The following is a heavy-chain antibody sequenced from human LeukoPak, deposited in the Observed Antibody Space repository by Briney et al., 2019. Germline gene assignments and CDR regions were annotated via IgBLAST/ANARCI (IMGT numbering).Heavy chain of an antibody. CDR1: GGSISSYY. J-gene: IGHJ4*02. D-gene: IGHD6-19*01. CDR3: ASFIAVAGFDY. CDR2: IYYSGST. Sequence: SETLSLTCTVSGGSISSYYWSWIRQPLGKGLEWIGYIYYSGSTNYNPSLKSRVTISVDTSKNQFSLKLSSVTAADTAVYYCASFIAVAGFDYWGQGTLVTVSS. V-gene: IGHV4-59*01.